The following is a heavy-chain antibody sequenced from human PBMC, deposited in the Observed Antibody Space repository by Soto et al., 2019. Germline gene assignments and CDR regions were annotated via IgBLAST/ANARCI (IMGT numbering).Heavy chain of an antibody. V-gene: IGHV1-69*13. CDR1: VGTFSSYA. J-gene: IGHJ4*02. CDR3: ARDSREYCSSTSCYPFDH. Sequence: SVKVSLEASVGTFSSYAISWVRQAPGQGLEWMGGIIPIFGTANYAQKFQGRVTITADESTSTAYMELSSLRSEDTAVYYCARDSREYCSSTSCYPFDHRGQGTLLT. CDR2: IIPIFGTA. D-gene: IGHD2-2*01.